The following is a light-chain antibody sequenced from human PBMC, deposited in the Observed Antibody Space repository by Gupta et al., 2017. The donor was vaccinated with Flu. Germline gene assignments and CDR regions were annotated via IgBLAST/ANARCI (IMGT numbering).Light chain of an antibody. CDR2: DTS. V-gene: IGKV3-15*01. CDR3: QRYYNWPLT. J-gene: IGKJ4*01. CDR1: QTVSSN. Sequence: EIVMTQSPATLSVSPGERATLSCRASQTVSSNLAWYQQKPGQAPRLLIYDTSTSATRIPARFTGSGSGTEFTLSIRSLLSEHLAIYYCQRYYNWPLTFGGGTKVEIK.